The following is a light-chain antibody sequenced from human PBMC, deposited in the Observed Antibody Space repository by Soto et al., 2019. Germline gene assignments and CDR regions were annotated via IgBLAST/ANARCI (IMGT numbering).Light chain of an antibody. J-gene: IGKJ1*01. V-gene: IGKV3-20*01. CDR3: QKHSTSPWT. CDR2: AIY. CDR1: QSVASNY. Sequence: EIVLTQSPGTLSLSPGESAALSCRASQSVASNYLVWYRQNPGQAPRLLIYAIYSRAAGIPDRFNGSGSGTDFTITIIRLEADDSAVYYCQKHSTSPWTFGEGTRVEV.